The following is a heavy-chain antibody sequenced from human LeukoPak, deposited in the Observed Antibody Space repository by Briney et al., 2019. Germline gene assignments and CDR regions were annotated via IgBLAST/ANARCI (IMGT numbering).Heavy chain of an antibody. Sequence: PGGSLRLSCAASGFTFSSYAMNWVRQAPGKGLEWVSFISSSSSYIYYADSVKGRFTISRDNAKNSLYLQMNSLRAEDTAVYYCARWGYCSGGSCYFDYWGQGTLVTVSS. V-gene: IGHV3-21*01. CDR3: ARWGYCSGGSCYFDY. CDR1: GFTFSSYA. D-gene: IGHD2-15*01. CDR2: ISSSSSYI. J-gene: IGHJ4*02.